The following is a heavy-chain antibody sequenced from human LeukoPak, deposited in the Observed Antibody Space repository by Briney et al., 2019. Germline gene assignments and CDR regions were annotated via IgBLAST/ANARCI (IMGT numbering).Heavy chain of an antibody. J-gene: IGHJ4*02. Sequence: GGSLRLSCAASGFTFSSYGMHWVRQAPGKGLEWVAVISYDGSNKYYADSVKGRFTISRDNSKNTLYLQMNSLRAEDTAVYYCANLPAKGPIDYWGQATLVTVSS. CDR3: ANLPAKGPIDY. CDR1: GFTFSSYG. CDR2: ISYDGSNK. V-gene: IGHV3-30*18.